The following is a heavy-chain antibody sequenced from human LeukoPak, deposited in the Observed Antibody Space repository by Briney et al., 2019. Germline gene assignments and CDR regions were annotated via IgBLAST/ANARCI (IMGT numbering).Heavy chain of an antibody. V-gene: IGHV4-34*01. J-gene: IGHJ4*02. CDR3: ARGGPHYLARLDPFDF. CDR2: IHHSGST. CDR1: SGSFSGYY. D-gene: IGHD6-25*01. Sequence: PSETLSLTCAVYSGSFSGYYWTWIRQPPGKGLEWIGEIHHSGSTNYNPSLKSRVTISVDTSKNQFSLKLSSVTAADTAVYYCARGGPHYLARLDPFDFWGQGTLVTVSS.